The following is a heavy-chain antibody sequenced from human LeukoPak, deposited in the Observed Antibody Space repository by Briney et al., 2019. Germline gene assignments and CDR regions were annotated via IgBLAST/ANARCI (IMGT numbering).Heavy chain of an antibody. V-gene: IGHV3-66*01. CDR1: GFSVNNHY. CDR3: ARERLGPTGGE. D-gene: IGHD1-26*01. Sequence: GGSLRLSCAVSGFSVNNHYISWVRQAPGKGLEWVSVIYSGGSTYYADSVRGRFTISRDNSKNTVYLQMYSLRAEDTAVYYCARERLGPTGGEWGQGTLVTVSS. CDR2: IYSGGST. J-gene: IGHJ4*02.